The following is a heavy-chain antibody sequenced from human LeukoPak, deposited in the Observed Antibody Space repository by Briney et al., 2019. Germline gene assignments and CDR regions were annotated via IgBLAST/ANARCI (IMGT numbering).Heavy chain of an antibody. CDR1: GFTVSSNY. Sequence: GGSLRLSCAASGFTVSSNYMSWVRQAPGKGLECVSVIYSGGSTYYADSVKGRFTISRDNSKNTLYLQMNSLRAEDTAVYYCARGNCSGGSCYPFDYWGQGTLVTVSS. CDR2: IYSGGST. CDR3: ARGNCSGGSCYPFDY. J-gene: IGHJ4*02. D-gene: IGHD2-15*01. V-gene: IGHV3-66*02.